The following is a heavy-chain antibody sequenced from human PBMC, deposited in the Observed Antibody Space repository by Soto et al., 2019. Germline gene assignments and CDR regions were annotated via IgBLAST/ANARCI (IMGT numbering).Heavy chain of an antibody. CDR1: GGTFSSYA. J-gene: IGHJ3*02. CDR3: AREAAGCYTGGNCPRGAFDI. V-gene: IGHV1-69*13. Sequence: ASVMVSCKASGGTFSSYAISWVRQAPVQGLEWRGGIIPIFGTANYAQKFQGRVTITADESTSTAYMELSSLRSEDTAVYYCAREAAGCYTGGNCPRGAFDIWGQGTMVTVSS. CDR2: IIPIFGTA. D-gene: IGHD2-2*02.